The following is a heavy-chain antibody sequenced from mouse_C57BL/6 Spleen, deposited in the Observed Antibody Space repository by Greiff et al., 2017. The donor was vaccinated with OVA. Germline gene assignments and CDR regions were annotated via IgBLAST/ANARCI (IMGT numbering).Heavy chain of an antibody. J-gene: IGHJ4*01. D-gene: IGHD4-1*01. V-gene: IGHV1-19*01. CDR2: INPYNGGT. Sequence: EVQLQQSGPVLVKPGASVKMSCKASGYTFTDYYMNWVKQSHGKSLEWIGVINPYNGGTSYNQKFKGKATLTVDKSSSTAYMELNSLTSEDSAVYYCARAVDWDRAMDDWGQGTSVTVAS. CDR3: ARAVDWDRAMDD. CDR1: GYTFTDYY.